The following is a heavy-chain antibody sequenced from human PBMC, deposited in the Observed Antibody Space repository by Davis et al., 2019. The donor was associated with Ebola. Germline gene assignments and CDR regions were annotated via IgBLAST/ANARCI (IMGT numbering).Heavy chain of an antibody. CDR2: INPSGGST. D-gene: IGHD6-6*01. Sequence: ASVKVSCKASGYSFTTYGMNWVRQAPGQGLEWMGIINPSGGSTSYAQKFQGRVTMTRDTSTSTVYMELSSLRSEDTAVYYCARSSSGGYYFDYWGQGTLVTVSS. J-gene: IGHJ4*02. CDR1: GYSFTTYG. CDR3: ARSSSGGYYFDY. V-gene: IGHV1-46*03.